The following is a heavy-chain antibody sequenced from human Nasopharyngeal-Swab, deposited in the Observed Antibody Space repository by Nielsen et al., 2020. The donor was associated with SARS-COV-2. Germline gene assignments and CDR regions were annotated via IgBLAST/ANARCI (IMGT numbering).Heavy chain of an antibody. V-gene: IGHV4-39*01. D-gene: IGHD6-13*01. CDR3: ARHVSSSWYAAVAGIRAFDY. J-gene: IGHJ4*02. CDR2: IYYSGST. Sequence: PGKGLEWIGSIYYSGSTYYNPSLKSRVTISVDTSKNRFSLKLSSVIAADTAVYYCARHVSSSWYAAVAGIRAFDYWGQGTLVTVSS.